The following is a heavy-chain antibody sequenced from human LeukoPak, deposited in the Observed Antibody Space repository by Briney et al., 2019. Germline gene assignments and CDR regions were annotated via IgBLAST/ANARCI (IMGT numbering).Heavy chain of an antibody. Sequence: SETLPLTCTVSGGSISSYYWSWIRQPPGKGLEWIGYIYYSGSTNYNPSLKSRVTISVDTSKNQFSLKLSSVTAADTAVYYCARAKWLPPVGYIDYWGQGTLVTVSS. V-gene: IGHV4-59*01. CDR2: IYYSGST. J-gene: IGHJ4*02. CDR3: ARAKWLPPVGYIDY. D-gene: IGHD5-12*01. CDR1: GGSISSYY.